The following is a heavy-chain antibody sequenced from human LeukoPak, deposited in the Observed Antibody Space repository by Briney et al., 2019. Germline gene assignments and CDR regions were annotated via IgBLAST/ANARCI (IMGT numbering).Heavy chain of an antibody. CDR3: ARDGIAAVDFDY. V-gene: IGHV3-74*01. CDR1: GFTFSTYW. D-gene: IGHD6-13*01. J-gene: IGHJ4*02. CDR2: VNGDGSST. Sequence: PGGSLRLSCAASGFTFSTYWMHWVRQAPGKGLVWVSRVNGDGSSTNYADSVKGRFTISRDSAKNTLYLQMNSLRAEDTAVYYCARDGIAAVDFDYWGQGILVTVSS.